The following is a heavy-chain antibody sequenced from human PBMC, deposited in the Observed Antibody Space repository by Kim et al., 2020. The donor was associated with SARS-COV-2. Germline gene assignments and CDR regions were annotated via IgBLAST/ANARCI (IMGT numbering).Heavy chain of an antibody. V-gene: IGHV4-34*01. CDR2: INHSGST. CDR1: GGSFSGYY. CDR3: ARGDRGKPARRFDY. Sequence: SETLSLTCAVYGGSFSGYYWSWIRQPPGKGLEWIGEINHSGSTNYNPSLKSRVTISVDTSKNQFSLKLSSVTAADTAVYYCARGDRGKPARRFDYWGQGTLVTVSS. D-gene: IGHD3-10*01. J-gene: IGHJ4*02.